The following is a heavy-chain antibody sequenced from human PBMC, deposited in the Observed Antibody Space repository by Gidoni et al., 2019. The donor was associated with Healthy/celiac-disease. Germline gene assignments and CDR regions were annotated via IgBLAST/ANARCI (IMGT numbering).Heavy chain of an antibody. CDR3: ARVNLGGPVDY. CDR1: GYTFTSYA. J-gene: IGHJ4*02. V-gene: IGHV1-3*01. Sequence: QVQLVQSGAEVKKPGASVKVSCKASGYTFTSYAMHWVRQAPGQRLEWMGWINAGNGNTKYSQKFQGRVTITRDTSAGTAYMELSSLRSEDTAVYYCARVNLGGPVDYWGQGTLVTVSS. D-gene: IGHD3-16*01. CDR2: INAGNGNT.